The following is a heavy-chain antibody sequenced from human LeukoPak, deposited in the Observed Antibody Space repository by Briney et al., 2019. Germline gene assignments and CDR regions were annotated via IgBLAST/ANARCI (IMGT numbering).Heavy chain of an antibody. CDR3: AREDLIAAAGDDAFDI. D-gene: IGHD6-13*01. CDR1: GYTFISYY. CDR2: INPSGGST. Sequence: GASVKVSCKASGYTFISYYVHWVRRAPGQGLEWMGIINPSGGSTSYAQKFQGRVTMTRDTSTSTVYMELSSLRSEDTAVYYCAREDLIAAAGDDAFDIWGQGTMVTVSS. J-gene: IGHJ3*02. V-gene: IGHV1-46*01.